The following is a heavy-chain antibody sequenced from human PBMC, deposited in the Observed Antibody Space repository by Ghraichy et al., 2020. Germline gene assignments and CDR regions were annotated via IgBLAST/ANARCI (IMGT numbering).Heavy chain of an antibody. J-gene: IGHJ2*01. D-gene: IGHD4-17*01. V-gene: IGHV3-13*05. Sequence: GGSLRLSCAASGFTFSSYDMHWVRQATGKGLEWVSAIGTAGDPYYPGSVKGRFTISRENAKNSLYLQMNSLRVGDTAVYYCARGQTRTTVTTAWYFDLWGRGTLVTVSS. CDR1: GFTFSSYD. CDR2: IGTAGDP. CDR3: ARGQTRTTVTTAWYFDL.